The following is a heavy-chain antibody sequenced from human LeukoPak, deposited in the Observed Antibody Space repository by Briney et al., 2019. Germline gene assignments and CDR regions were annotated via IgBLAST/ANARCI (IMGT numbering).Heavy chain of an antibody. CDR2: VYYTGNT. V-gene: IGHV4-59*01. D-gene: IGHD6-13*01. J-gene: IGHJ3*01. CDR1: GGSFSGYY. CDR3: ARISSSNWYNERGAFDV. Sequence: SETLSLTCAVYGGSFSGYYWSWIRQPPGKGLEWIGVVYYTGNTNYSPSLKSRVTISVDTSKNQFSLKLRSVTAADTAVYYCARISSSNWYNERGAFDVWGQGTMVTVSS.